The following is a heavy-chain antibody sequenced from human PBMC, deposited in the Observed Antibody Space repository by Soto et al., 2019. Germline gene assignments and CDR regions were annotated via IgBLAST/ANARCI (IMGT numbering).Heavy chain of an antibody. Sequence: QVQLQESGPGLVKPSQTLSLTCTVSGGSISSAGYYWSWIRQHPGKGLEWIGYIYYSGSTYYNPSLKSRVTISVDTSKNQFSLKLSSVTAADTAVYYCERYGSGSYYPTTFDYWGQGTLVTVSS. V-gene: IGHV4-31*03. D-gene: IGHD3-10*01. CDR3: ERYGSGSYYPTTFDY. CDR2: IYYSGST. J-gene: IGHJ4*02. CDR1: GGSISSAGYY.